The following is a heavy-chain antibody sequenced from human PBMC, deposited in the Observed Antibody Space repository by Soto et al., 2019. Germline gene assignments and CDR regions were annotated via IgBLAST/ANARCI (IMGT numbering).Heavy chain of an antibody. CDR1: GGSFSGYY. J-gene: IGHJ6*03. D-gene: IGHD2-2*01. Sequence: SETLSLTCAVYGGSFSGYYWSWIRQPPGKGLEWIGEINHSGSTNYNPSLKSRVTISVDTSKNQFSLKLSSVTAADTAVYYCARVRYCSRTSCYVTRSYYYYYMDVWGKATTVTAP. CDR3: ARVRYCSRTSCYVTRSYYYYYMDV. V-gene: IGHV4-34*01. CDR2: INHSGST.